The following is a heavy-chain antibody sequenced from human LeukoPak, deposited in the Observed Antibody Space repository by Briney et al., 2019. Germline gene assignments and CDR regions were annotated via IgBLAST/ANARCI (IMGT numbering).Heavy chain of an antibody. D-gene: IGHD3-22*01. CDR1: GYTFTGYY. Sequence: ASVKVSCKASGYTFTGYYMHWVRQAPGQGLEWMGWINPNSGGTNYAQKFQGRVTMTRDTSISTAYMELSRLRSDDTAVYHCARXGVRARYYYDSSGYLYFDYWGQGTLVTVSS. CDR2: INPNSGGT. V-gene: IGHV1-2*02. J-gene: IGHJ4*02. CDR3: ARXGVRARYYYDSSGYLYFDY.